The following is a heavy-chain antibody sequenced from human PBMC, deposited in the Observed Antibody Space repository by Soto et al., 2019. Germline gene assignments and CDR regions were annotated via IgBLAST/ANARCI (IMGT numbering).Heavy chain of an antibody. J-gene: IGHJ5*02. D-gene: IGHD4-4*01. CDR2: IIPIMGII. CDR1: GGTFSTYT. V-gene: IGHV1-69*02. CDR3: AGYPDSHYNASHASSYP. Sequence: QVQLVQSGAEVKKPGSSVKVSCNASGGTFSTYTITWVRQAPGQGLEWMGRIIPIMGIINYAQKCQGRVTISADKFTGTAYMELTGLRPNDTAVYYCAGYPDSHYNASHASSYPWGQGTLVTVSS.